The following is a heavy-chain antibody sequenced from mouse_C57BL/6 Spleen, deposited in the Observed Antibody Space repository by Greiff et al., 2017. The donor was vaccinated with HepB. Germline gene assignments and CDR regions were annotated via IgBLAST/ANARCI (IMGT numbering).Heavy chain of an antibody. J-gene: IGHJ4*01. CDR1: GYTFTDYY. V-gene: IGHV1-76*01. Sequence: VQLQQSGAELVRPGASVKLSCKASGYTFTDYYINWVKQRPGQGLEWIARIYPGSGNTYYNEKFKGKATLTAEKSSSTAYMQLSSLTSEDSAVYFCARGKGGPLDYWGQGTSVTVSS. D-gene: IGHD3-3*01. CDR2: IYPGSGNT. CDR3: ARGKGGPLDY.